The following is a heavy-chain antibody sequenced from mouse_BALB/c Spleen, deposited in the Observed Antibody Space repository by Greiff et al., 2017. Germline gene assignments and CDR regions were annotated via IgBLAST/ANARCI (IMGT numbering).Heavy chain of an antibody. CDR1: GYTFTSYW. J-gene: IGHJ4*01. D-gene: IGHD2-3*01. V-gene: IGHV1-87*01. Sequence: VQLQQSGAELARPGASVKLSCKASGYTFTSYWMQWVKQRPGQGLEWIGAIYPGDGDTRYTQKFKGKATLTADKSSSTAYMQLSSLASEDSAVYYCARGLLRSYAMDYWGQGTSVTVSS. CDR2: IYPGDGDT. CDR3: ARGLLRSYAMDY.